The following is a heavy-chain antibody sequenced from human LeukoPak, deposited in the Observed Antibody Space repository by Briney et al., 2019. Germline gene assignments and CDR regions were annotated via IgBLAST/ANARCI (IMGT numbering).Heavy chain of an antibody. D-gene: IGHD3-10*01. J-gene: IGHJ3*02. Sequence: SETLSLTCTVSGGSISSYYWSWIRQPPGKGLEWIGRIYTSGTTHYNPSLKSRVTMSVDTSKNQFSLKLNSVTAADTAVYYCAKSNGYGLVDIWGQGTMVTVSS. CDR2: IYTSGTT. CDR1: GGSISSYY. V-gene: IGHV4-4*07. CDR3: AKSNGYGLVDI.